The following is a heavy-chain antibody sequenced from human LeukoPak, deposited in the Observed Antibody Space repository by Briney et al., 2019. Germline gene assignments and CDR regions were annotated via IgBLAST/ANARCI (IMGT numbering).Heavy chain of an antibody. CDR1: GGFNTHYY. CDR3: ARSDKRGYFYGLDV. D-gene: IGHD2-15*01. CDR2: FYHSAST. J-gene: IGHJ6*02. V-gene: IGHV4-59*01. Sequence: PSETLSLTCSVSGGFNTHYYWSWIRQPPGKGLEWIGYFYHSASTNYNPSLKSRVTISVDTSKNQFSLKLSSVTAADTAVYYCARSDKRGYFYGLDVWGQGTTVTVSS.